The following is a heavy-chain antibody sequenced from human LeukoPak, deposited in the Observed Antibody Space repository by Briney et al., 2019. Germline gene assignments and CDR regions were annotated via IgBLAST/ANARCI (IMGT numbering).Heavy chain of an antibody. Sequence: ASVKVSCKASGYTFTGYYTHWVRQAPGQGLEWMGWINPNSGGTNYAQKFQGWVTMTRDTSISTAYMELSRLRSDDTAVYYCARGSRGNPYGMDVWGQGTTVTVSS. CDR3: ARGSRGNPYGMDV. J-gene: IGHJ6*02. D-gene: IGHD1-14*01. V-gene: IGHV1-2*04. CDR2: INPNSGGT. CDR1: GYTFTGYY.